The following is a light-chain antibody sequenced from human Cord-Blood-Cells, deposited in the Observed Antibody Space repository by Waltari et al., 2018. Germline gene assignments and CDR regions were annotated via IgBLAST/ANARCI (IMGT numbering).Light chain of an antibody. CDR2: ASS. CDR3: QQSYSTPRT. Sequence: DIQMTQSPSSLSPSVGDRVTIPCRASQSIRSYLNWYQQKPGKAPKLLIYASSSLQSGVPSRFSGSGSGTDFTLTISSLQPEDFTTYYCQQSYSTPRTFGQGP. V-gene: IGKV1-39*01. CDR1: QSIRSY. J-gene: IGKJ1*01.